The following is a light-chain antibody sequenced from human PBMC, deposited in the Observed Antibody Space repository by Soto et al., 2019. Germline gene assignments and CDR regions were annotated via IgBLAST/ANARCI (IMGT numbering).Light chain of an antibody. V-gene: IGKV1-27*01. CDR2: AAS. CDR3: QNYNWALRT. Sequence: DIQMTQSPSSLSASVGDRVSITCRASQGISKYLVWYQQKPGKVPKLLIYAASTLQSGVPSRFSGSGSGTEFTLNITRLQPDDVATYYCQNYNWALRTFGQGTKVEIK. J-gene: IGKJ1*01. CDR1: QGISKY.